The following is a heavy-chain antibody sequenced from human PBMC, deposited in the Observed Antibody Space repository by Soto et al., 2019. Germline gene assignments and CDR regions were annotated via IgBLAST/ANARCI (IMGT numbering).Heavy chain of an antibody. CDR1: GGSIISGGYY. Sequence: SETLSLTCTVSGGSIISGGYYWSWIRQHPGKGLEWIGYTYYSGSTYYNPSLKSRVTISVDTSKNQFSLKLSSVTAADTAVYYCARGGCSGGSCYDYFDYWGQGTLVTVSS. V-gene: IGHV4-31*03. D-gene: IGHD2-15*01. CDR3: ARGGCSGGSCYDYFDY. J-gene: IGHJ4*02. CDR2: TYYSGST.